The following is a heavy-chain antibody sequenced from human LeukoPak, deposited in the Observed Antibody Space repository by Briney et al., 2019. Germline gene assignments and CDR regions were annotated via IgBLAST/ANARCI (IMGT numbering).Heavy chain of an antibody. CDR2: IYYSGST. Sequence: SESLSLTCTVSGDSFRSYYWSWIRQPPGKGLEWIGYIYYSGSTNYNPSLKSRVTISVDTSKNQFSLKLNSVTAADTAVYYCARGRNLEWFDYWGQGTLVTVSS. CDR1: GDSFRSYY. D-gene: IGHD3-3*01. V-gene: IGHV4-59*01. J-gene: IGHJ5*01. CDR3: ARGRNLEWFDY.